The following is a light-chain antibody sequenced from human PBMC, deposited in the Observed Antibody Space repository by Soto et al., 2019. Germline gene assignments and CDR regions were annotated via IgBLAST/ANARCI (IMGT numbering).Light chain of an antibody. CDR2: EVS. CDR3: STYTSSSIAYV. CDR1: SSDVGGYNY. Sequence: QSALTQPASVSGSPGQSITISCTGTSSDVGGYNYVSWYQQHPGKAPKLMIYEVSNRSSGVSNRFSGSESGNTASLTISALQDEDEADYYCSTYTSSSIAYVFGTGSKVTVL. V-gene: IGLV2-14*01. J-gene: IGLJ1*01.